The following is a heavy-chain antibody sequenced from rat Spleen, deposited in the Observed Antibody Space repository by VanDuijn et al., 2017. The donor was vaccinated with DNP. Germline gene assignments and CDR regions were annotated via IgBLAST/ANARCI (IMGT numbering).Heavy chain of an antibody. CDR1: GYSITSNY. CDR3: TRGLRRVYWYFDF. Sequence: EVQFQESGPGLVKPSQSLSLTCSVTGYSITSNYWGWIRKFPGNEMEWMGYINFSGTTNYNPSLKSRVSITRDTSKNQFFLHLNSVTTEDTATYYCTRGLRRVYWYFDFWGPGTMVTVSS. D-gene: IGHD1-11*01. CDR2: INFSGTT. V-gene: IGHV3-1*01. J-gene: IGHJ1*01.